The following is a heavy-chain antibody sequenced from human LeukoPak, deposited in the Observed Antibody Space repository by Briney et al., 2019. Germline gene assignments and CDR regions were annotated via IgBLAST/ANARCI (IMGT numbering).Heavy chain of an antibody. CDR1: GGSVSSGSYY. CDR3: ARGLRSIYYYDSSGYYY. D-gene: IGHD3-22*01. Sequence: SETLSLTCTVSGGSVSSGSYYWSWIRQPPGKGLEWIGYIYYSGSTNYNPSLKSRVTISVDTSKNQFSLRLNSVTAADTAVYYCARGLRSIYYYDSSGYYYWGQGTLVTVSS. CDR2: IYYSGST. V-gene: IGHV4-61*01. J-gene: IGHJ4*02.